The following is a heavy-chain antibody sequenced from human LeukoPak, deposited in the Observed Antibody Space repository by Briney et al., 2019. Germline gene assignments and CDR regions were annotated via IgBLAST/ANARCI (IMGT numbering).Heavy chain of an antibody. J-gene: IGHJ4*02. D-gene: IGHD2-21*02. CDR2: ISSSSSYI. Sequence: KPGGSLRLSCAASGFTFSSYSMTWVRQAPGKGLEWVSSISSSSSYIYYADSVKSRFTISRDNAKNSLYLQMYSLRAEDTAVYYCARDQAYCGGDCYPDYWGQGTLVTVSS. CDR1: GFTFSSYS. V-gene: IGHV3-21*01. CDR3: ARDQAYCGGDCYPDY.